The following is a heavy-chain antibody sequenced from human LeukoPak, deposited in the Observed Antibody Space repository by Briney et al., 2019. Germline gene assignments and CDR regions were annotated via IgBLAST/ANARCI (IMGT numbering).Heavy chain of an antibody. Sequence: GGSLRLSCAASGFTISSYWMSWVRQTPGKGLEWVANIKQDGSEKYYVDSMKGRFTISRDNAKNSLYLQMNSLRAEDTAVYYCARVGAGVWDIVVVPAAIPRGAFDIWGQGTMVTVSS. CDR2: IKQDGSEK. V-gene: IGHV3-7*01. CDR3: ARVGAGVWDIVVVPAAIPRGAFDI. CDR1: GFTISSYW. J-gene: IGHJ3*02. D-gene: IGHD2-2*02.